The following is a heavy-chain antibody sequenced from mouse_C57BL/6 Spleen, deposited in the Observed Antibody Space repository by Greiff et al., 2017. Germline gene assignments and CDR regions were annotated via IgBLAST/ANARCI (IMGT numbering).Heavy chain of an antibody. CDR3: ARHDGSSFYAMDY. Sequence: QVQLKQSGPGLVAPSQSLSITCTVSGFSLTSYGVHWVRQPPGKGLEWLVVIWSDGSTTYNSALKSRLSISKDNSKSQVFLKMNSLQTADTAMYYCARHDGSSFYAMDYWGQGTSVTVSS. V-gene: IGHV2-6-1*01. CDR2: IWSDGST. J-gene: IGHJ4*01. CDR1: GFSLTSYG. D-gene: IGHD1-1*01.